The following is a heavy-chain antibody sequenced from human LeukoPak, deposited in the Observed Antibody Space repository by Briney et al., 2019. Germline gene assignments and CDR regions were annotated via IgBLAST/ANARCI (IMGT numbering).Heavy chain of an antibody. CDR2: IYHSGST. J-gene: IGHJ3*02. Sequence: SETLSLTCTVSGYSISSGYYWGWIRQPPGKGLEWIGSIYHSGSTYYNPSLKSRVTISVDTSKNQFSLKLSSVTAADTAVYYCARHYYDSSGYYYDAFDIWGQGTMVTVSS. CDR3: ARHYYDSSGYYYDAFDI. D-gene: IGHD3-22*01. V-gene: IGHV4-38-2*02. CDR1: GYSISSGYY.